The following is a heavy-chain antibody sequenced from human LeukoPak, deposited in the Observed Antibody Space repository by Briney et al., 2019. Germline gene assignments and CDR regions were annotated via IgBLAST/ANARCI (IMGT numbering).Heavy chain of an antibody. CDR1: GFTFSSYG. Sequence: GGSLRLSCAASGFTFSSYGMHWVRQAPGKGLEWVAVISYDGSNKYYADSVKGRFTISRDNSKNTLYLQMNSLRAEDTAVYYCAKDRFDPWGQGTLVTVSS. V-gene: IGHV3-30*18. CDR2: ISYDGSNK. J-gene: IGHJ5*02. CDR3: AKDRFDP.